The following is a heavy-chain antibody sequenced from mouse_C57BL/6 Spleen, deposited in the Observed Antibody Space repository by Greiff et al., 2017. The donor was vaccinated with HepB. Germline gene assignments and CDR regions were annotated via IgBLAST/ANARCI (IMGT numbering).Heavy chain of an antibody. V-gene: IGHV1-52*01. CDR1: GYTFTSYW. CDR2: IDPSDSET. CDR3: ARGDYYYGSSYQYYFDY. Sequence: QVQLQQPGAELVRPGSSVKLSCKASGYTFTSYWMHWVKQRPIQGLEWIGNIDPSDSETHYNQKFKDKATLTVDKSSSTAYMQLSSLTSEDSAVYYCARGDYYYGSSYQYYFDYWGQGTTLTVSS. D-gene: IGHD1-1*01. J-gene: IGHJ2*01.